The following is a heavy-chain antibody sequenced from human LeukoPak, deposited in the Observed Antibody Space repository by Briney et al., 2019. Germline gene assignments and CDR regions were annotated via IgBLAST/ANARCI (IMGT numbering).Heavy chain of an antibody. CDR1: GFTFSSYW. CDR3: ARKGNAFDF. D-gene: IGHD3-10*01. CDR2: IKLDVSET. V-gene: IGHV3-7*01. Sequence: GGSLRLSCAASGFTFSSYWMTWVRQAPGRGLEWVANIKLDVSETYYVDSVRGRFTISRDNTKNSLYLQMDSLRAEDTAVYYCARKGNAFDFWGQGTMVTVSS. J-gene: IGHJ3*01.